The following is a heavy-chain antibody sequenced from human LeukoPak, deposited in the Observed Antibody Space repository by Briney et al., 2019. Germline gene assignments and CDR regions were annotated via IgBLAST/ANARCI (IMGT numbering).Heavy chain of an antibody. D-gene: IGHD3-3*01. CDR2: IIPILGIA. V-gene: IGHV1-69*04. J-gene: IGHJ6*02. CDR1: GGTFSSYA. Sequence: GSSVKVSCKASGGTFSSYAISWVRQAPGQGLEWMGRIIPILGIANYAQKFQGRVTITADKSTSTAYMELSSLRSEDTAVYYCASEWLLYGDYYYGMDVWGQGTTVTVSS. CDR3: ASEWLLYGDYYYGMDV.